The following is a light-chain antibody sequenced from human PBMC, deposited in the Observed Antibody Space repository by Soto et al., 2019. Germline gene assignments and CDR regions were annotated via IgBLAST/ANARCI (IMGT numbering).Light chain of an antibody. Sequence: EVVLTQSPATLSLSAGERASLSCRASQDVGSLIAWYQQKPGQPPRLLIYDASNRATGIPARFSGSGSGTDFVLTISSLEPEAFAIYYCHQRRSWPITFGQGTRLEIK. CDR2: DAS. CDR3: HQRRSWPIT. J-gene: IGKJ5*01. V-gene: IGKV3-11*01. CDR1: QDVGSL.